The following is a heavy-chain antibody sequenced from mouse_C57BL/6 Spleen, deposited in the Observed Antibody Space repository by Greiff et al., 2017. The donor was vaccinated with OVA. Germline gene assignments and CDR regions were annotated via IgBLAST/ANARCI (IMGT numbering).Heavy chain of an antibody. CDR3: ARGGRREYYYAMDY. CDR2: INPNNGGT. V-gene: IGHV1-18*01. Sequence: EVQLQESGPELVKPGASVKIPCKASGYTFTDYNMDWVKQSHGKSLEWIGDINPNNGGTIYNQKFKGKATLTVDKSSSTAYMELRSLTSEDTAVYYCARGGRREYYYAMDYWGQGTSVTVSS. CDR1: GYTFTDYN. J-gene: IGHJ4*01.